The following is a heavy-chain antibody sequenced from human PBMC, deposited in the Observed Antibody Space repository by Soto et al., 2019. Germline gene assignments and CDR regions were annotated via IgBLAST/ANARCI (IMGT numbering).Heavy chain of an antibody. CDR1: GGSISIGTDY. Sequence: SETLSLTCDVSGGSISIGTDYWGWIRQPPGKGLEWIGNIHYSGSTNYNPSLKSRLNISVDTSKNQFSLKLSSVTAADTAVYYCARRSHTNWPAYWGHGTQVTVS. CDR3: ARRSHTNWPAY. D-gene: IGHD2-8*01. CDR2: IHYSGST. V-gene: IGHV4-39*01. J-gene: IGHJ4*01.